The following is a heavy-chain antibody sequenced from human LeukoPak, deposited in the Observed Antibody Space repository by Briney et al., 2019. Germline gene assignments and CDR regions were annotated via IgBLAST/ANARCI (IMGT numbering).Heavy chain of an antibody. Sequence: RSGGSLRLSCAASGFTFSSYWMHWVRQAPGKGLVWISRINSDGSSTSYADSVKGRFTISRDNAKNTLYLQMNSLRAEDTAVYYCVRLSWELGDGGVTWGQGTLVTVSS. V-gene: IGHV3-74*01. CDR3: VRLSWELGDGGVT. CDR1: GFTFSSYW. J-gene: IGHJ5*02. D-gene: IGHD1-26*01. CDR2: INSDGSST.